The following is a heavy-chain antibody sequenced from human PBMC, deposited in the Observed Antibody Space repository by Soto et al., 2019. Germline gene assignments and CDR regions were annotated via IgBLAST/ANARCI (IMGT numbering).Heavy chain of an antibody. J-gene: IGHJ4*02. Sequence: SETMSLTCTVAGGSLSSSSCYWSWHRKPPGKGLEWIGSIYYSGSTYYNPSLKSRVTISVDTSKNQFSLKLSSVTAADTAVYYCARESGYSYGSHYFDYWGQGTLVTVSS. CDR1: GGSLSSSSCY. CDR3: ARESGYSYGSHYFDY. D-gene: IGHD5-18*01. V-gene: IGHV4-39*07. CDR2: IYYSGST.